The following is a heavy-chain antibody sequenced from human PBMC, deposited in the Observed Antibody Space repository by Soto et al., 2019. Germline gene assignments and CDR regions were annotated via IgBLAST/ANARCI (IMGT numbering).Heavy chain of an antibody. V-gene: IGHV3-30*18. J-gene: IGHJ4*02. CDR1: GFTFSSYG. CDR2: ISYDGSSK. D-gene: IGHD3-22*01. Sequence: QVQLVESGGGVVQPGRSLRLSCAASGFTFSSYGMHWVRQAPGKGLEWVAVISYDGSSKYYADSVKGRFTISRDNSKNTLYLQMNSPRAEDTAVYYCAKESVVVITDYWGQGTLVTVSS. CDR3: AKESVVVITDY.